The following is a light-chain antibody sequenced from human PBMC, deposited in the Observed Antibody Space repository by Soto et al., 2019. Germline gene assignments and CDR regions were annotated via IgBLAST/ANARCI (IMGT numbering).Light chain of an antibody. CDR1: SSNIGAGYD. CDR3: QSYDSSLSAVI. CDR2: VNS. V-gene: IGLV1-40*01. Sequence: QSVLTQPPSVSGAPGQRVTISCNGSSSNIGAGYDVHWYQQLPGTAPKLLIYVNSNRPSGVPDRFSGSKSGTSASLAITGLQAEDEADYYCQSYDSSLSAVIFGGGTKLTVL. J-gene: IGLJ2*01.